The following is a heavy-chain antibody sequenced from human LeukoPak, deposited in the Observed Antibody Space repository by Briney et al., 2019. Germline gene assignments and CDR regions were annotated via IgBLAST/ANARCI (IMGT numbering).Heavy chain of an antibody. D-gene: IGHD3-10*01. V-gene: IGHV3-23*01. CDR3: AKRGVVIRGILVIGYHQEAYHYDF. Sequence: PGGSLRLSCVGSGINLSNYAMTWVRQAPGKGLEWVSYISERGGSTTYADSGKGRVTIPSDTSLNTLYLQMNNLRAEDTAVYFCAKRGVVIRGILVIGYHQEAYHYDFWGQGVLVTVSS. CDR2: ISERGGST. J-gene: IGHJ4*02. CDR1: GINLSNYA.